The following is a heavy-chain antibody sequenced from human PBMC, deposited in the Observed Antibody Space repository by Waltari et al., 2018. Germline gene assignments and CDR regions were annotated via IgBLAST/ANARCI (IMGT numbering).Heavy chain of an antibody. CDR3: ARERILGFWISFRLFLFDN. V-gene: IGHV4-61*02. J-gene: IGHJ4*02. D-gene: IGHD3-3*01. CDR2: IKVGLGV. CDR1: GESIRNGDFH. Sequence: QVQLQESGRGLVKPSQTLSLTCTVSGESIRNGDFHWSWVRQSPGKGLEWLGRIKVGLGVDYSPSVKGRIFFSEVPSKIQFSLKLSFVTATDTAVYFCARERILGFWISFRLFLFDNWGPGVLVTVSS.